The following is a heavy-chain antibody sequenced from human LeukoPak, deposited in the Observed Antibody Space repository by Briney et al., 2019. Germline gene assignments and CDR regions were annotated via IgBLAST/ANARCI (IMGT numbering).Heavy chain of an antibody. CDR2: IYYSGST. V-gene: IGHV4-38-2*01. CDR3: ARLCPVRYSSGSFDY. D-gene: IGHD6-19*01. Sequence: SETLSLTCSVSGYSISTWYYWGWIRQPPGKGLEWMGSIYYSGSTYYNPSLKSRVTISVDTSKNQFSLKLSSVTAADTAVYYCARLCPVRYSSGSFDYWGQGTLVTVSS. J-gene: IGHJ4*02. CDR1: GYSISTWYY.